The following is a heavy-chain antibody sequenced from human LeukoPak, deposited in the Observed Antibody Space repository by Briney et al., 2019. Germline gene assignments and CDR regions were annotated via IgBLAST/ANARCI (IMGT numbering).Heavy chain of an antibody. CDR3: ARDIYSIAE. V-gene: IGHV3-74*01. CDR1: GFTLRSYW. J-gene: IGHJ4*02. CDR2: IHSDGGTT. D-gene: IGHD1-26*01. Sequence: GGSLRLSCAAPGFTLRSYWIHWVRPAPGKGLVWVSLIHSDGGTTNYADSVKGRFTISRDNAKNTVYLQMNSLRVEDTAVYYCARDIYSIAEWGQGTLVTVSS.